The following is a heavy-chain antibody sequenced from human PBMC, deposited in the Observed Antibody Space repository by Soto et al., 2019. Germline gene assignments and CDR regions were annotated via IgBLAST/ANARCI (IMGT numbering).Heavy chain of an antibody. CDR1: GGSFSDYY. Sequence: PSETLSLTCAIYGGSFSDYYCSWIRQSPGKGLEWIGEITYSGSTNYNPSLKTRVTISLDRSMNLFSLKLNSVTAADTAVYYCARGCPFYHYGLDVWGQGTTVTVSS. V-gene: IGHV4-34*01. J-gene: IGHJ6*02. CDR2: ITYSGST. CDR3: ARGCPFYHYGLDV.